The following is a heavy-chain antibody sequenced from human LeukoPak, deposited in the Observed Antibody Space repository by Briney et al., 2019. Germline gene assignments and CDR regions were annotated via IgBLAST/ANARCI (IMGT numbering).Heavy chain of an antibody. CDR1: GYTFTGHY. CDR2: INPDGGNT. J-gene: IGHJ3*01. CDR3: ARIRDGYNAYDL. D-gene: IGHD5-24*01. Sequence: ASVKVSCKGSGYTFTGHYIHWVRQAPGQVLEWMGLINPDGGNTNYAQNFQGRVTLTRDTSTSTVYMELSSLRSEDTAIYYCARIRDGYNAYDLWGQGTVVTVPS. V-gene: IGHV1-46*01.